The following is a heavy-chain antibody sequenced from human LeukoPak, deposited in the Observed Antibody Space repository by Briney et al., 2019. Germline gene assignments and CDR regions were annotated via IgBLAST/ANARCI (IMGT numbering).Heavy chain of an antibody. CDR3: ARVSPGYLYYMDI. D-gene: IGHD3-9*01. CDR1: GGSFSGYY. Sequence: SETLSLTCAVYGGSFSGYYWSWIRQPAGKGLEWVGRIYASGTANYNPSLQSRVIMSANRSKNQFSLELKSVTAADTAVYYCARVSPGYLYYMDIWGQGTTVTVSS. J-gene: IGHJ6*03. V-gene: IGHV4-59*10. CDR2: IYASGTA.